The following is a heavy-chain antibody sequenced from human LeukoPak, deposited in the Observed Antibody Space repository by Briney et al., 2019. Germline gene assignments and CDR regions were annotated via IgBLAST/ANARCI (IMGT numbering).Heavy chain of an antibody. Sequence: GESLRLSCAASGFPFSSYAMRGVRQPPGKGLEWVSGVSGSGDTTYYADSVKGRFTIPRDNYKNTLYLKMDSLRDEDAAVYYCAKSDYYDESGHPSSFEYWGQGTLVTVSS. D-gene: IGHD3-16*01. J-gene: IGHJ4*02. CDR3: AKSDYYDESGHPSSFEY. CDR2: VSGSGDTT. V-gene: IGHV3-23*01. CDR1: GFPFSSYA.